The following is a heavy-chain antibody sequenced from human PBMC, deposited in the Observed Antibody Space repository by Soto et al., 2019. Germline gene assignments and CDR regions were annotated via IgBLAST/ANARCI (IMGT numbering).Heavy chain of an antibody. Sequence: QITLKESGPTLVKPTQTLTLTCTFSGFSLSTSGVGVGWIRQPPGKALEWLALIYWDDDKRYSPSLKSRLTIPKHTSKNQVVLTMTNMDPVDTATYYCAHRREYYYGMDVWGQGTTVTVSS. CDR3: AHRREYYYGMDV. CDR2: IYWDDDK. D-gene: IGHD1-26*01. CDR1: GFSLSTSGVG. J-gene: IGHJ6*02. V-gene: IGHV2-5*02.